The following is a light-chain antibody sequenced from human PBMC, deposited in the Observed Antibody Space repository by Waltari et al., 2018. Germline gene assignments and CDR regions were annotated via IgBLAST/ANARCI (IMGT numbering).Light chain of an antibody. Sequence: DIQMTQSPSSVSASVGDTVTITCRASQDISYQLTWYQQKPGKAPKFLIYDASTLESGVPSMFGGSGSGTDFTLTVRSLQPEDFATYYCQETNTFPITFGQGTRLEIK. J-gene: IGKJ5*01. CDR1: QDISYQ. V-gene: IGKV1D-12*01. CDR3: QETNTFPIT. CDR2: DAS.